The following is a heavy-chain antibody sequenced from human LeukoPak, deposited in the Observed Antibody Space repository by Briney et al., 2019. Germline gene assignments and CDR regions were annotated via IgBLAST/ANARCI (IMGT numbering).Heavy chain of an antibody. J-gene: IGHJ5*02. CDR2: INHSGST. D-gene: IGHD2-2*01. CDR1: GGSFSGYY. Sequence: PSETLSLTCAVYGGSFSGYYWSWIRQPPGKGLEWMGEINHSGSTNYNPSLKSRATISIDTSKNQFSLKLSSVTAADTAVYYCARGICTSSLGWFDPWGQGTLVTVSS. CDR3: ARGICTSSLGWFDP. V-gene: IGHV4-34*01.